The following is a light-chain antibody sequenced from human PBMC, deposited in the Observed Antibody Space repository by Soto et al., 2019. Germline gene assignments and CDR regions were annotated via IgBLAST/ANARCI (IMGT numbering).Light chain of an antibody. CDR1: QSISSW. V-gene: IGKV1-5*01. Sequence: DIQMTQSPSTLSASVGDRVTITCRASQSISSWLAWYQQKPGKPPKFLIYDASSLESGVPSRFSGSGSGTEFTLTISSLQPDDFASYYCQQYNSYPITFGQGTRLEMK. J-gene: IGKJ5*01. CDR3: QQYNSYPIT. CDR2: DAS.